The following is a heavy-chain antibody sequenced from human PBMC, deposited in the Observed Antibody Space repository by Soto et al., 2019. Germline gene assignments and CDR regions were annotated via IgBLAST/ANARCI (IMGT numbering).Heavy chain of an antibody. V-gene: IGHV3-30*18. CDR1: GFTFSSYG. J-gene: IGHJ4*02. CDR3: AKDAVLGRFDY. CDR2: ISYDGSNK. Sequence: VGSLRLSCAASGFTFSSYGMHWVRQAPGKGLEWVAVISYDGSNKYYAGSVKGRFTISRDNSKNTLYLQMNSLRAEDTAVYYCAKDAVLGRFDYWGQGTLLTVSS.